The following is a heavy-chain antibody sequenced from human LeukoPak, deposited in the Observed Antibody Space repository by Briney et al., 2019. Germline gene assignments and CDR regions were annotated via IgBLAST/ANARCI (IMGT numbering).Heavy chain of an antibody. V-gene: IGHV3-48*04. D-gene: IGHD1-26*01. J-gene: IGHJ4*02. CDR2: IDTSSSTI. CDR1: GFTFSSYS. Sequence: GGSLRLSCVASGFTFSSYSMSWVRQAPGKGLEWVSYIDTSSSTIYYADSVKGRFTISRDNAKNSLYLQMKSLRAEDTTVYYCARDMGYSGSWPGYFDYWGQGTLVTVSS. CDR3: ARDMGYSGSWPGYFDY.